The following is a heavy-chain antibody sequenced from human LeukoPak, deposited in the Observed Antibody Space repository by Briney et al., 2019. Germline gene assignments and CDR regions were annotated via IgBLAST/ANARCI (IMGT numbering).Heavy chain of an antibody. V-gene: IGHV3-30*18. CDR1: GFTLSSYG. J-gene: IGHJ4*02. CDR2: ISYDGSNK. Sequence: GRSLRLSCAASGFTLSSYGMHWVGQAPGKGLEWVAVISYDGSNKYYADSVKGRFTISRDNSKSTLYLQMNSLRAEDTAVYYCAKDDASSGLFDYWGEVTLVTVSS. D-gene: IGHD6-19*01. CDR3: AKDDASSGLFDY.